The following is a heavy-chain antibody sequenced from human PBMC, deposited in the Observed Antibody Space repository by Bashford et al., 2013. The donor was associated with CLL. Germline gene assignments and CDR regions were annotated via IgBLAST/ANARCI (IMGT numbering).Heavy chain of an antibody. Sequence: SDDPRPPLALSSGWVLQLVNYVELDSATPPKGRGWSGVRGKSIIVGSTNYNPSLKSRVTISVDTSKNQFSLKLSSVTAADTAVYYCARGPMIVVVINPGEPYYYYYYGMDVWGQGTTVTVSS. J-gene: IGHJ6*02. CDR1: GWVLQLVNY. CDR2: SIIVGST. V-gene: IGHV4-34*01. CDR3: ARGPMIVVVINPGEPYYYYYYGMDV. D-gene: IGHD3-22*01.